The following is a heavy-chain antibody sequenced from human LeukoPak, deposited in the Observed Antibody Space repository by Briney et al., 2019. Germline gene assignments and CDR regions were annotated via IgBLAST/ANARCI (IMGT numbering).Heavy chain of an antibody. D-gene: IGHD6-13*01. Sequence: SETLSLTCIVSGGSISSYYRSWIRQPAGKGLEWIGRIDTSGNANYKPSLKSRVTMSVDTSKNQFSLKLSSVTAADTAVYYCARVSSSWYQDWYFDLWGRGTLVTVSS. CDR2: IDTSGNA. CDR3: ARVSSSWYQDWYFDL. CDR1: GGSISSYY. J-gene: IGHJ2*01. V-gene: IGHV4-4*07.